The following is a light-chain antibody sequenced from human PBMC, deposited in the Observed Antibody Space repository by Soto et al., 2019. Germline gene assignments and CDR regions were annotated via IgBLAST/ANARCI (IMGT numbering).Light chain of an antibody. CDR2: AAS. Sequence: DIQMPQSPSSLSGCVGGRVTSTSGASQSISSYLNCYQQKPGKAPKLLIYAASSLQSGVPSRFSGSGSGTDFTLTISCLQPEDFVSYYCQLSYSTPPTFGQVT. J-gene: IGKJ1*01. V-gene: IGKV1-39*01. CDR3: QLSYSTPPT. CDR1: QSISSY.